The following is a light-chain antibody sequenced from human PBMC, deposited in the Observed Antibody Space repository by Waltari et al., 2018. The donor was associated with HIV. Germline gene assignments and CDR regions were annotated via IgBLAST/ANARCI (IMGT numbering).Light chain of an antibody. J-gene: IGKJ3*01. CDR1: QSVLYSSNNKNY. V-gene: IGKV4-1*01. CDR3: QQYYTTLFS. Sequence: DIVMTQSPDSLAVSLGERATINRKSSQSVLYSSNNKNYLAWYQQKSGQPPKLLIAWASTRESGVPDRFSGSGSGTDFTLTISSLQAEDVALYYCQQYYTTLFSFGPGTKVEIK. CDR2: WAS.